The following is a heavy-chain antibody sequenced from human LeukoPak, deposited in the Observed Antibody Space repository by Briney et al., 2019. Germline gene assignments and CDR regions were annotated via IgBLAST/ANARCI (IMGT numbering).Heavy chain of an antibody. CDR1: GGSISSGDYY. Sequence: SETLSLTCTVSGGSISSGDYYWSWIRQPPGTGLEWIGYIYYSGSTYYSPSLKSRVTISVDTSKNQFSLKLSSVTAADTAVYYCTREYGDDNWFDPWGQGTLVTVSS. V-gene: IGHV4-30-4*01. CDR3: TREYGDDNWFDP. D-gene: IGHD4-17*01. CDR2: IYYSGST. J-gene: IGHJ5*02.